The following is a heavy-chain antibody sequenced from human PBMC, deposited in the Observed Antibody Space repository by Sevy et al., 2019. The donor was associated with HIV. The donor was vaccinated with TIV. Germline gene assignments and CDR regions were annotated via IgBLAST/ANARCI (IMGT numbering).Heavy chain of an antibody. D-gene: IGHD6-19*01. J-gene: IGHJ3*02. CDR3: ARDLGVAVAGKGAFDI. CDR1: GFTFSSYS. CDR2: ISSSSYI. V-gene: IGHV3-21*01. Sequence: GGSLRLSCAASGFTFSSYSMNWVRQAPGKGLEWVSSISSSSYIYYADSVKGRFTISRDNAKNSLYLQMNSLRAEDTAVYYCARDLGVAVAGKGAFDIWGQGTMVTVSS.